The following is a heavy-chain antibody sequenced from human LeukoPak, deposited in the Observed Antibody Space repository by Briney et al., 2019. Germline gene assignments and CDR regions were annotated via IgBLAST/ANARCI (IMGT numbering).Heavy chain of an antibody. V-gene: IGHV3-30*04. D-gene: IGHD6-6*01. CDR1: GFTLSSYA. CDR2: ISYDGSNK. CDR3: ARDRSPIAARLGHGFDP. Sequence: GGSLRLSCAASGFTLSSYAMHWVRQAPGKGLEWVAVISYDGSNKYYADSVKGRFTISRDNSKNTLYLQMNSLRAEDTAVYYCARDRSPIAARLGHGFDPWGQGTLVTVSS. J-gene: IGHJ5*02.